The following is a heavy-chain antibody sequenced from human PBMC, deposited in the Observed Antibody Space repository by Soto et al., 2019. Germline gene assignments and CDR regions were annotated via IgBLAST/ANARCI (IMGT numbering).Heavy chain of an antibody. D-gene: IGHD4-17*01. CDR3: AADYLRHNSLNGYYYSYGMDV. Sequence: GGSLRLSCAASGITFSTYAMSWVRRAPGEGLEWVSTIGSNGADKQYADFVKGRFTVSRDSSKSTLSLQMNSLRAEDTAVYYCAADYLRHNSLNGYYYSYGMDVWGQGTTVTVSS. V-gene: IGHV3-23*01. CDR1: GITFSTYA. CDR2: IGSNGADK. J-gene: IGHJ6*02.